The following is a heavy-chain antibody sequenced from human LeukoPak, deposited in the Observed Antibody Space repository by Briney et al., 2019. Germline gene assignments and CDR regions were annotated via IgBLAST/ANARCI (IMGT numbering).Heavy chain of an antibody. D-gene: IGHD3-3*02. CDR2: IKPDGGDK. CDR1: GFSFSIYW. V-gene: IGHV3-7*01. J-gene: IGHJ4*02. Sequence: GGSLRLSCAASGFSFSIYWMSWVRQAPGKGPEWVANIKPDGGDKYYVDSVKGRFTISRDNAKNSLYLQMNSLRAEDTAVYYCTAGALVYWGRGTLINVSS. CDR3: TAGALVY.